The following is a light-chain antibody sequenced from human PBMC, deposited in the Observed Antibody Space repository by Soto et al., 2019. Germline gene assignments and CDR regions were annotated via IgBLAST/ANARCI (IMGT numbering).Light chain of an antibody. V-gene: IGKV1-33*01. Sequence: DIQMTQSPSSLSASVGGRVTITCQASQDIGYYLNWYQHKPGKAPKLLIYDAFNFEIGVPSRFSGGGSSTQFNCSISGLQPNDVATYYCQCSRYRPLFGSGSKV. CDR1: QDIGYY. CDR3: QCSRYRPL. CDR2: DAF. J-gene: IGKJ3*01.